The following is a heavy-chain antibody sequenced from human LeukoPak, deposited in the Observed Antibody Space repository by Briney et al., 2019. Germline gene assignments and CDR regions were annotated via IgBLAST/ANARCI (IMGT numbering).Heavy chain of an antibody. CDR3: AREGIGEPYCSGGSCYSGYFDY. CDR1: GYTFTSYY. V-gene: IGHV1-46*01. D-gene: IGHD2-15*01. Sequence: ASVKVSCKASGYTFTSYYMHWVRQAPGQGLEWMGIINPSGGSTSYAQKFQGRVTMTRDMSASTVYMELSSLRSEDTAVYYCAREGIGEPYCSGGSCYSGYFDYWGQGTLVTVSS. CDR2: INPSGGST. J-gene: IGHJ4*02.